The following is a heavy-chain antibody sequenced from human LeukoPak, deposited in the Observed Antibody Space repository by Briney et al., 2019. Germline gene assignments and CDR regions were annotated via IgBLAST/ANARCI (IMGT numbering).Heavy chain of an antibody. V-gene: IGHV3-21*01. J-gene: IGHJ4*02. CDR1: GFTFSEYS. CDR3: ARQVSGYGSGSFYFDQ. CDR2: ISTSSSHI. D-gene: IGHD3-10*01. Sequence: GGSLRVSCAASGFTFSEYSMNWVRQAPGKGLEWVSFISTSSSHIYYADSVKGRFTISRDNARNSVSLQMNSPRAEDTAVYYCARQVSGYGSGSFYFDQWGQGMLVTVSS.